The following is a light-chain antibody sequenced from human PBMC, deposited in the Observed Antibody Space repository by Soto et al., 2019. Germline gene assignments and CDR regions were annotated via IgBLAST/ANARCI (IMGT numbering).Light chain of an antibody. CDR3: QQRSNWPST. CDR2: DAS. V-gene: IGKV3-11*01. J-gene: IGKJ4*01. CDR1: QSVSGY. Sequence: EIVLTQSPATLSLSPGERATLSCRASQSVSGYLAWYQQKPGQAPRLLMYDASNRATGIPARFSGSGSGKDYTLTISSLEPEDFAVYYCQQRSNWPSTFGGGTKVEIK.